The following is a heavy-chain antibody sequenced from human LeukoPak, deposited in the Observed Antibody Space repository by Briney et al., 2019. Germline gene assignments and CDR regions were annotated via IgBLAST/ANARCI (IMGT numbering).Heavy chain of an antibody. CDR1: GYSISSGYY. V-gene: IGHV4-38-2*02. CDR3: ARDQGYSIALGAFDI. Sequence: SETLSLTCTVSGYSISSGYYWGWIRQPPGKGLEWIGSIYHSGSTYYNPSLKSRVTISVDTSKSQFSLKLSSVTAADTAVYYCARDQGYSIALGAFDIWGQGTMVTVSS. J-gene: IGHJ3*02. D-gene: IGHD6-13*01. CDR2: IYHSGST.